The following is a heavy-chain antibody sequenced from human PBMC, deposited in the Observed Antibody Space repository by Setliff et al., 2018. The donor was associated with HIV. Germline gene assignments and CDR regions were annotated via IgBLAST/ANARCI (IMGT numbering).Heavy chain of an antibody. Sequence: GASVKVSCKASGGTFSSYAISWVRQAPGQGLEWMGGIIPIFGTANYAQKFQGRVTITAAESTSTAYTELSSLRSEDTAVYYCARGYCSGGSCRRVWYFDLGGRGTLVTVSS. D-gene: IGHD2-15*01. CDR1: GGTFSSYA. V-gene: IGHV1-69*13. CDR2: IIPIFGTA. CDR3: ARGYCSGGSCRRVWYFDL. J-gene: IGHJ2*01.